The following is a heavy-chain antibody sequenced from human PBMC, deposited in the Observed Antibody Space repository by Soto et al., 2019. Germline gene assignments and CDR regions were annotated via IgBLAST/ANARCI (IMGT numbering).Heavy chain of an antibody. CDR3: ARRVAAAGTPSYGMDV. CDR2: IDPSDSYT. CDR1: GYSFTSYW. Sequence: GESLKISCKGSGYSFTSYWISWVRQMPGKGLEWMGRIDPSDSYTNYSPSFQGHVTISADKSISTAYLQWSSLKASDTAMYYCARRVAAAGTPSYGMDVWGQGTTVTVSS. V-gene: IGHV5-10-1*01. D-gene: IGHD6-13*01. J-gene: IGHJ6*02.